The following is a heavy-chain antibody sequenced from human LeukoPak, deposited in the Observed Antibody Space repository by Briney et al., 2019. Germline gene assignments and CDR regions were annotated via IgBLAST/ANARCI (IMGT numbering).Heavy chain of an antibody. V-gene: IGHV3-23*01. D-gene: IGHD2-2*01. CDR1: GFTFGSSA. Sequence: GGSLRLSCAASGFTFGSSAMSWVRQAPGKGPEWVSTFSRSGPDTYYADSVKGRFTIFRDNSKNTLYLQMNSLRAEDTAVYYCAKLNTGVPAANYWYFDLWGRGTLVTVSS. CDR3: AKLNTGVPAANYWYFDL. J-gene: IGHJ2*01. CDR2: FSRSGPDT.